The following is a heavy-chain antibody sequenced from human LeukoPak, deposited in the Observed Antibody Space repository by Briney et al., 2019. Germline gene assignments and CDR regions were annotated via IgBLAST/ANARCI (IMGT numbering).Heavy chain of an antibody. J-gene: IGHJ5*02. CDR3: ATGYYEPFAT. CDR2: INHSGST. V-gene: IGHV4-34*01. D-gene: IGHD2/OR15-2a*01. CDR1: GGSFSGYY. Sequence: SETLSLTCAVYGGSFSGYYWSWIRQPPGKGLEWIGEINHSGSTNYNPSLKSRVTISVDTSKKQFSLRLRSLTSADSAVYYCATGYYEPFATWGPGILVTVSS.